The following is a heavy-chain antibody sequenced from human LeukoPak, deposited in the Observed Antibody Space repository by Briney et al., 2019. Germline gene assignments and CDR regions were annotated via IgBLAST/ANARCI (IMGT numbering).Heavy chain of an antibody. V-gene: IGHV7-4-1*02. Sequence: GASVKVSCKASGYTFTSYAMNWVRQAPGQGLEWMGWINTNTGNPTYAQGFTGRFVFSLDTSVSTAYLQISSLKAEDTAVYYCARGHFSPAAADAFDIWGQGTMVTVSS. CDR2: INTNTGNP. CDR1: GYTFTSYA. J-gene: IGHJ3*02. CDR3: ARGHFSPAAADAFDI. D-gene: IGHD6-13*01.